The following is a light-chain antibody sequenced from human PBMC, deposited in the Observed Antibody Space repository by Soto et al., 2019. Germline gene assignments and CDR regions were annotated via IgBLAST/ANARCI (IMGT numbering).Light chain of an antibody. CDR3: QQLNSYLLFT. J-gene: IGKJ3*01. CDR1: QGISSY. Sequence: IQLTQSPSSLSASVGDRVTITCRASQGISSYLAWYQQKPGKAPKLLIYAASTLQSGVPSRFSGSGSGTDFTLTISSLQPEDFATYYCQQLNSYLLFTFGPGTKVDIK. CDR2: AAS. V-gene: IGKV1-9*01.